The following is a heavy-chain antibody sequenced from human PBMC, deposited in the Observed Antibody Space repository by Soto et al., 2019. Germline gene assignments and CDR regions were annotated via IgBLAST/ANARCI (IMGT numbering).Heavy chain of an antibody. J-gene: IGHJ4*02. V-gene: IGHV4-59*08. D-gene: IGHD6-19*01. CDR1: SDSISSYY. CDR3: ARAVGDPLYYLDY. CDR2: TDYSGNT. Sequence: QVQLQEPGPGLVRPSETLSLTCTVSSDSISSYYWIWIRQSPGKGLEWIGYTDYSGNTNYNPSLKSRVTISGDTSKNQFSLRLSSVTAADTAVYYCARAVGDPLYYLDYWGQGTLVTVSS.